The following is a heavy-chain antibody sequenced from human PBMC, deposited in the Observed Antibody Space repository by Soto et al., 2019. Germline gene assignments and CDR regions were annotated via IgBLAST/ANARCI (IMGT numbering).Heavy chain of an antibody. CDR2: INHSGST. CDR3: ARALGYYDSSGYSYYFDY. Sequence: SETLSLTCAVYGGSFSGYYWSWIRQPPGKGLEWIGEINHSGSTNYNPSLKSRVTISVDTSKNQFSLKLSSVTAADTAVYYCARALGYYDSSGYSYYFDYWGQGTLVTVSS. J-gene: IGHJ4*02. CDR1: GGSFSGYY. V-gene: IGHV4-34*01. D-gene: IGHD3-22*01.